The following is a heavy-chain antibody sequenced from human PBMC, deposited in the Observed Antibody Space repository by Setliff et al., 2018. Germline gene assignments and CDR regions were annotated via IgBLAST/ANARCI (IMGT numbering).Heavy chain of an antibody. CDR3: ARTCSSSGCYAGLES. V-gene: IGHV3-33*08. Sequence: PGGSLRLSCAASGFTFSTYRMHWVRQAPGKGLEWVAVIWDDGGNKYHADSVKGRFTISRDDSKNTLYLQMNSLRPEDTAVYYCARTCSSSGCYAGLESWGQGTPVTVS. CDR1: GFTFSTYR. D-gene: IGHD2-15*01. CDR2: IWDDGGNK. J-gene: IGHJ4*02.